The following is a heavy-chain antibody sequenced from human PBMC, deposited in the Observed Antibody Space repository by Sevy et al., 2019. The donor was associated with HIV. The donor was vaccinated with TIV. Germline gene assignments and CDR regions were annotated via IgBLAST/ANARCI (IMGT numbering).Heavy chain of an antibody. V-gene: IGHV4-30-4*01. D-gene: IGHD3-22*01. J-gene: IGHJ4*02. CDR1: GGSISSGNYY. Sequence: SETLSLTCTVSGGSISSGNYYWSWIRQPPGKGLEWIGYIYYTGSTYYNPSLMSRVTISVGTSKNQFSLNLNSVTAADTAVYYCARLPGVYYGSSGSFDYWGQGILVTVSS. CDR3: ARLPGVYYGSSGSFDY. CDR2: IYYTGST.